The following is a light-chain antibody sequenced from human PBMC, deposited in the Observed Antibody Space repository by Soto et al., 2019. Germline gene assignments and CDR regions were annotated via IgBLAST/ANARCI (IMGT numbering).Light chain of an antibody. V-gene: IGLV2-14*01. Sequence: QSALTQPASLSGSPGQSITISCTGTSSDICAYYYFSWFQQHPGKAPKLMISEVNNRPSGVSNRFSGSKSVNTAYLTISGLQVEDEAEYFCLSVTTTXSHVFGKGTKVXV. CDR1: SSDICAYYY. J-gene: IGLJ1*01. CDR2: EVN. CDR3: LSVTTTXSHV.